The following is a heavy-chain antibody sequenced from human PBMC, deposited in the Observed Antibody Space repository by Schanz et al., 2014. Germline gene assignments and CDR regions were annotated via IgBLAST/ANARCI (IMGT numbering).Heavy chain of an antibody. CDR3: ARGSRFYDVLTGYYKGGWFDP. CDR2: SDHSGST. D-gene: IGHD3-9*01. CDR1: GGSFSGYY. J-gene: IGHJ5*02. V-gene: IGHV4-34*01. Sequence: QVQLQQWGAGLLKPSETLSLTCAVYGGSFSGYYWSWIRQPPGKGLEWIGESDHSGSTNYNASLRSRVTISLDTPKKQFPLKRSSVTAADTAVYYCARGSRFYDVLTGYYKGGWFDPWGQGTLVTVSS.